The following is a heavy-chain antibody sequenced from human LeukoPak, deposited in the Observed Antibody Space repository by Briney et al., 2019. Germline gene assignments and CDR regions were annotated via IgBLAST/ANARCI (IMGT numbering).Heavy chain of an antibody. J-gene: IGHJ3*02. CDR2: IYYSGST. CDR1: GGSISSGGYY. Sequence: PSETLSLTCTVSGGSISSGGYYWSWIRQHPGKGLEWIGYIYYSGSTYYNPSLKSRVTISVDTSKNQFSLKLSSVTAADTAVYYCAREPLLYCSSTSCGAFDIWGQGTMVTVSS. V-gene: IGHV4-31*03. CDR3: AREPLLYCSSTSCGAFDI. D-gene: IGHD2-2*01.